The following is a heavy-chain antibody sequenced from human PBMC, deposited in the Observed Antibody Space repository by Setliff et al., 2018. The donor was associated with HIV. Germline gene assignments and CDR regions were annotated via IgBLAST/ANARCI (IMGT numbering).Heavy chain of an antibody. J-gene: IGHJ6*03. CDR1: GYTFTTSG. Sequence: ASVKVSCKTSGYTFTTSGISWVRQAPGQGLEWIGWINIYSGNTNYAQKFQGRVTMTTDTSTSTAYMELRSLRSDDTAMYYCARGEVYYYYMDVWGKGTTVTVSS. CDR3: ARGEVYYYYMDV. V-gene: IGHV1-18*01. D-gene: IGHD1-26*01. CDR2: INIYSGNT.